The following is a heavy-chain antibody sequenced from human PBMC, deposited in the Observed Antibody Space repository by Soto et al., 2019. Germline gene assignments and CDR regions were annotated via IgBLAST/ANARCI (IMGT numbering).Heavy chain of an antibody. V-gene: IGHV3-23*01. CDR2: IRGSGGIT. CDR3: AKNTGISNAFDI. D-gene: IGHD2-2*02. CDR1: GFTFSSYA. J-gene: IGHJ3*02. Sequence: EVQLLESGGGLVQPGWSLRLSCAASGFTFSSYAMSWVRQAPGKGLEWVSAIRGSGGITYYADSVKGRFTISRDNSKNTLYLQMNSLRAEDTAVYYCAKNTGISNAFDIWGQGTMVTVSS.